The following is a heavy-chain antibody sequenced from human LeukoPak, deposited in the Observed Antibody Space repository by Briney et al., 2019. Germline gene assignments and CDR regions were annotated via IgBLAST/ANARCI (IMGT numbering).Heavy chain of an antibody. CDR2: IAYDESNK. V-gene: IGHV3-30*18. J-gene: IGHJ3*02. Sequence: GGSLRLSCAASGFTFSSYGMHWVRQAPGKGLEWVAVIAYDESNKYYAESVKGRFTISRDESKNTLYLQMNSLRAEDTAIYYCAKHYYDSTGYEAHDAFDIWGQGTMVTVSS. CDR1: GFTFSSYG. CDR3: AKHYYDSTGYEAHDAFDI. D-gene: IGHD3-22*01.